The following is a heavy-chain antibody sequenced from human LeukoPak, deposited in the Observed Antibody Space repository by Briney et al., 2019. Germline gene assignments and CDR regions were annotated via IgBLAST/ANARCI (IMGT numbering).Heavy chain of an antibody. V-gene: IGHV3-23*01. J-gene: IGHJ4*02. CDR1: GFTFTDYA. CDR2: ISYGGDNT. D-gene: IGHD4-23*01. Sequence: GGSLRLSCAASGFTFTDYAMNWVRQAPGKGLEWVSGISYGGDNTYYADSVKGRFTISRDNPRNTLNLALNSPRAEDTAVYYCAKDPHPYGNSVWGYHFNYWGQGTLVTVSS. CDR3: AKDPHPYGNSVWGYHFNY.